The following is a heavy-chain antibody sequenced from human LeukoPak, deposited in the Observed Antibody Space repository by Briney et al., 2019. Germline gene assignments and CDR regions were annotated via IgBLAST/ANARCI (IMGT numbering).Heavy chain of an antibody. J-gene: IGHJ4*02. Sequence: SETLSLTCTVSGGSISSSGYYWGWIRQPPGKGLEWIGSISSGESTHYIPSLKSRVTISVDTSKNQFSLKLSCVTAADTAVYYCARRSYDGSGYYYVDYWGQGTLVTVSS. V-gene: IGHV4-39*01. CDR2: ISSGEST. CDR1: GGSISSSGYY. D-gene: IGHD3-22*01. CDR3: ARRSYDGSGYYYVDY.